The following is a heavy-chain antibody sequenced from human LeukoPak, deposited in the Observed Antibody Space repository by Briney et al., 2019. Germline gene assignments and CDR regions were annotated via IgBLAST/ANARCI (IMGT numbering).Heavy chain of an antibody. CDR3: AKDATRYYDSSGYYCTYFDY. CDR2: ISSSSNAI. V-gene: IGHV3-48*01. D-gene: IGHD3-22*01. J-gene: IGHJ4*02. Sequence: GGSLRLSCAASGFIFSSYSMNWVRQAPGKGLEWVSYISSSSNAIYYADSVKGRFTISRDNSKNTLYLQMNSLRAEDTAVYYCAKDATRYYDSSGYYCTYFDYWGQGTLVTVSS. CDR1: GFIFSSYS.